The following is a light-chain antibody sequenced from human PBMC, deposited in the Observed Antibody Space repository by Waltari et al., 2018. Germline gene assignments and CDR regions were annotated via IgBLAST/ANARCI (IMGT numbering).Light chain of an antibody. Sequence: LVLTQSPSASASLGASVKLTCSLPGEYSAYAIPWHQQQPLKGPRYLMTVNSDGSHKKGDGISERFSGSSSDADRYLIISRLQSDDEADYFCQTWGTGIQVFGSGTKLTVL. CDR1: GEYSAYA. CDR2: VNSDGSH. V-gene: IGLV4-69*01. J-gene: IGLJ3*02. CDR3: QTWGTGIQV.